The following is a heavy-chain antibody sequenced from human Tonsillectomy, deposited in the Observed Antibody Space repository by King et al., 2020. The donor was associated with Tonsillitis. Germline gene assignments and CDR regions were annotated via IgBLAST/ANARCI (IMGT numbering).Heavy chain of an antibody. CDR1: GGIFRSYG. CDR3: ATNPLGYCSGGVCYSFDF. V-gene: IGHV1-69*01. Sequence: VQLVESGAEVKKPGSSVKVSCKASGGIFRSYGISWVRQAPGQGLEWMGGIIPTFGTTNYAQKFQGRVTITADESTTAAYMELPGLTVEDTAVYYCATNPLGYCSGGVCYSFDFWGQGTLVTVSS. D-gene: IGHD2-8*02. J-gene: IGHJ4*02. CDR2: IIPTFGTT.